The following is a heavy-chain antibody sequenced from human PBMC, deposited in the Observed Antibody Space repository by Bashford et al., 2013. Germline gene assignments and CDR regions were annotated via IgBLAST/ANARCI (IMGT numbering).Heavy chain of an antibody. Sequence: VASVKVSCKASGYTFTSYDINWVRQATGQGLEWMGWMNPNSGNTGYAQKFQGRVTITRNTSISTAYMELSSLRSEDTAVYYCARASSSSWPAIYYYYGMDVWGQGTTVTVSS. CDR3: ARASSSSWPAIYYYYGMDV. V-gene: IGHV1-8*03. CDR2: MNPNSGNT. D-gene: IGHD6-13*01. CDR1: GYTFTSYD. J-gene: IGHJ6*02.